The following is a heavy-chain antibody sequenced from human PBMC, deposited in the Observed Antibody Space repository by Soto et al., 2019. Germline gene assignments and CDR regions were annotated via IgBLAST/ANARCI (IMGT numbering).Heavy chain of an antibody. CDR1: GYTVTSYV. V-gene: IGHV1-18*04. D-gene: IGHD2-2*01. J-gene: IGHJ6*02. Sequence: ASGKVACKASGYTVTSYVISWVGQAPRQGLEWMGWISAYNGNTNYAQKLQVRVTMTTDTSTSTAYMELRSVVSDDTTVYYCGRASRQPGIVVVPAASGNYGVGVWGHGTTVTVFS. CDR2: ISAYNGNT. CDR3: GRASRQPGIVVVPAASGNYGVGV.